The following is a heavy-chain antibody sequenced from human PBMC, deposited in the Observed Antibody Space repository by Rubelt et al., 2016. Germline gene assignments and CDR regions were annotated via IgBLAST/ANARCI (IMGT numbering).Heavy chain of an antibody. V-gene: IGHV2-5*02. CDR2: IFWDDDK. J-gene: IGHJ3*02. CDR3: ARRKAPVSYAFDI. CDR1: GFSLSTSGVA. D-gene: IGHD2-8*01. Sequence: QITLKESGPTLMKPTQTLTLTCTFSGFSLSTSGVAVGWIRQPPGKALEWLTLIFWDDDKRYSPSLKSRLTITKDTSKNQVVLTMTNVDPEATATYFGARRKAPVSYAFDIWGHGTTVTVSS.